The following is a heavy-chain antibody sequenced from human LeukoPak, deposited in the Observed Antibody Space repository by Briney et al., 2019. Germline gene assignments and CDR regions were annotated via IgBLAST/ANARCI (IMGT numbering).Heavy chain of an antibody. CDR3: AREGGSGSYSYAFDI. D-gene: IGHD1-26*01. V-gene: IGHV3-53*01. CDR2: IYSGGST. J-gene: IGHJ3*02. CDR1: GFTFSSYA. Sequence: GGSLRLSCAASGFTFSSYAMSWVRQAPGKGLEWVSVIYSGGSTYYADSVKGRFTISRDNSKNTLYLQMNSLRAEDTAVYYCAREGGSGSYSYAFDIWGQGTMVTVSS.